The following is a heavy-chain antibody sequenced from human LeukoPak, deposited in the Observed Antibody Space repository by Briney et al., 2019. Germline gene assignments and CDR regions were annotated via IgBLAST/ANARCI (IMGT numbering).Heavy chain of an antibody. Sequence: ASVNASSTASGYTFTIYGISWVRQAPGQGRGWMGWISAYNGNTNYAQKLQGRVTMTTDTSTSTAYMELRSLRSDDTAVYYCARDGFGESYDYWGQGTLVTVSS. CDR1: GYTFTIYG. D-gene: IGHD3-10*01. CDR3: ARDGFGESYDY. J-gene: IGHJ4*02. CDR2: ISAYNGNT. V-gene: IGHV1-18*01.